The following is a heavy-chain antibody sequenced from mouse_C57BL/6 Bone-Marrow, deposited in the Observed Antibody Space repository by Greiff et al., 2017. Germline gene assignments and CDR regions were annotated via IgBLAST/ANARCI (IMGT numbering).Heavy chain of an antibody. CDR2: IHPNSGST. CDR3: ARRLGVITKGTDY. V-gene: IGHV1-64*01. Sequence: VQLQQSGAELVKPGASVKLSCKASGYTFTSYWMHWVKQRPGQGLEWIGMIHPNSGSTNYNEKFKSKATLTVDKSSSTAYLQLSSLKSEDSAVYYCARRLGVITKGTDYWGQGTTLTVSS. D-gene: IGHD1-2*01. CDR1: GYTFTSYW. J-gene: IGHJ2*01.